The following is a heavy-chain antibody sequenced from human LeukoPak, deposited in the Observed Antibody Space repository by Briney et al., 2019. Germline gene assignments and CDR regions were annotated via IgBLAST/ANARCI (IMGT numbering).Heavy chain of an antibody. D-gene: IGHD2/OR15-2a*01. J-gene: IGHJ4*02. Sequence: PGGSLRLSCAASGFTFSSYEMNWVRQAPGKGLEWVSYIGGSGSPIYYADSVNGRFTISRDNAKNSLYLQMNSLRAEDTAVYYSARGTFYSDYWGQGTLVTVSS. CDR2: IGGSGSPI. V-gene: IGHV3-48*03. CDR1: GFTFSSYE. CDR3: ARGTFYSDY.